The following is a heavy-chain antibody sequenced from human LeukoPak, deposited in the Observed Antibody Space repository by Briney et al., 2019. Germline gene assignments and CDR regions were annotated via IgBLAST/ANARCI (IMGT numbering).Heavy chain of an antibody. CDR1: GGSISSGDYY. D-gene: IGHD3-10*01. J-gene: IGHJ4*02. CDR2: IYYSGST. V-gene: IGHV4-39*07. CDR3: ARGRGETMVRGLPRD. Sequence: SQTLSLTCTVSGGSISSGDYYWGWIRQPPGKGLEWIGSIYYSGSTYYNPSLKSRVTISVDTSKNQFSLKLSSVTAADTAVYYCARGRGETMVRGLPRDWGQGTLVTVSS.